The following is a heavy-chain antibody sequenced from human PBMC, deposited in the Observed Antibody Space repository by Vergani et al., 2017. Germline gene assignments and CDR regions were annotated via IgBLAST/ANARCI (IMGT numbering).Heavy chain of an antibody. V-gene: IGHV3-21*01. CDR2: ISSSSSYI. Sequence: WVLSISSSSSYIYYADSVKGRFTISRDNAKNSLYLQMNSLRAEDTAVYYCARETIAAGTPEAFDIWGQGTMVTVSS. J-gene: IGHJ3*02. D-gene: IGHD6-13*01. CDR3: ARETIAAGTPEAFDI.